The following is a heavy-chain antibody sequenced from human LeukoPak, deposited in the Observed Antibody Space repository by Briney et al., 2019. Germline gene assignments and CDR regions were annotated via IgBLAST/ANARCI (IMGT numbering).Heavy chain of an antibody. CDR3: TSWGDTTAEYFQR. CDR1: GFTFNGCW. D-gene: IGHD2-21*02. CDR2: INPDGRDT. Sequence: GGSLRLSCVVSGFTFNGCWMNWVRQAPGKGLEWVAHINPDGRDTCYVDSVKGRFTISRDNAQNSMYLQMNSLRVEDTAVYYCTSWGDTTAEYFQRWGQGTLVTVSS. J-gene: IGHJ1*01. V-gene: IGHV3-7*01.